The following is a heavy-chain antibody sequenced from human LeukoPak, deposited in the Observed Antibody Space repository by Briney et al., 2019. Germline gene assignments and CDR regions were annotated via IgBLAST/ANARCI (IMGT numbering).Heavy chain of an antibody. CDR1: GYTFTGYY. V-gene: IGHV1-2*02. D-gene: IGHD5-18*01. CDR3: ARVAYSYIYYYYYYYMDV. Sequence: GASVKVSCKASGYTFTGYYMHWVRQAPGQGLEWMGWINPNSGGTNYAQKFQGRVTMTRDTSISTAYMELSRLRSDDTAVYYCARVAYSYIYYYYYYYMDVWGKGTTVTISS. CDR2: INPNSGGT. J-gene: IGHJ6*03.